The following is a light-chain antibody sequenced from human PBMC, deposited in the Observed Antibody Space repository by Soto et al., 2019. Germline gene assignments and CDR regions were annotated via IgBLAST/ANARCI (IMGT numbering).Light chain of an antibody. V-gene: IGLV2-14*01. Sequence: QSALTQPASVSGSPGQSITISCTGTSSDVGGYNYVSWYQQHPGKAPKLMIYDVSNRPSGVSNRFSGSKSGNTASLTISGLQAEEEADYYCSSYTSSSTLGGVFGTGTKLTVL. CDR3: SSYTSSSTLGGV. CDR1: SSDVGGYNY. J-gene: IGLJ1*01. CDR2: DVS.